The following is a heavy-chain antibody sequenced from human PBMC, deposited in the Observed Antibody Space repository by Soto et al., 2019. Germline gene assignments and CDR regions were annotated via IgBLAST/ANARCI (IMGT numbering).Heavy chain of an antibody. CDR3: ARFRSGWGADY. CDR2: IWYDGSKQ. CDR1: GFTFSSYG. V-gene: IGHV3-33*01. J-gene: IGHJ4*02. Sequence: QVQLVQSGGGVVQPGKSLRLSCAVSGFTFSSYGMHWVRQAPGQGLEWVAVIWYDGSKQYYVDSVKGRFTISRDNSENTLYLQMNSLRAEDTAVYYCARFRSGWGADYWGQGTLVTVSS. D-gene: IGHD6-19*01.